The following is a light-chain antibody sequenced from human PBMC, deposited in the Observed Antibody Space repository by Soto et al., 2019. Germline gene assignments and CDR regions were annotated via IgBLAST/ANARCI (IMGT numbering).Light chain of an antibody. CDR3: QSYDSSLFVV. Sequence: QSVLTQPPSVSGAPGQRVTISCTGSSSNVGAGYDVHWYQQLPGTAPKLLISGNSNRPSGVPDRFSGSKSGTSASLAITGIQAEDEADYYCQSYDSSLFVVFGGGTQLTVL. V-gene: IGLV1-40*01. CDR1: SSNVGAGYD. CDR2: GNS. J-gene: IGLJ2*01.